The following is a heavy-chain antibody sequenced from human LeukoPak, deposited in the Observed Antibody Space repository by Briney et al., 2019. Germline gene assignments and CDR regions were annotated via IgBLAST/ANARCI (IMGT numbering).Heavy chain of an antibody. CDR2: IYYSGST. D-gene: IGHD3-10*01. J-gene: IGHJ6*02. CDR1: GVSISSGGYY. V-gene: IGHV4-31*03. Sequence: SQTLSLTCTVSGVSISSGGYYWSWIRQHPGKGLEWIGYIYYSGSTYYNPSLKSRVTISVDTSKNQFSLKLSSVTAADTAVYYCARGAWFGDPDYYYYGMDVWGQGTTVTVSS. CDR3: ARGAWFGDPDYYYYGMDV.